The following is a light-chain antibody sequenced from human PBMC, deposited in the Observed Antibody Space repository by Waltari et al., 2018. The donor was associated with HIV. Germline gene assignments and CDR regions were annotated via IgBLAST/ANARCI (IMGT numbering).Light chain of an antibody. CDR2: DDD. CDR1: NIGNRD. CDR3: QVWDSGSDHV. Sequence: SYVLTQPTSISVAPGKTAKITCGGNNIGNRDVHWYQQKAGQAPILVIYDDDDRPSGIPERFSGSNSENTATLTINRIEVGDEADYYCQVWDSGSDHVFGSGTTVTVL. J-gene: IGLJ1*01. V-gene: IGLV3-21*01.